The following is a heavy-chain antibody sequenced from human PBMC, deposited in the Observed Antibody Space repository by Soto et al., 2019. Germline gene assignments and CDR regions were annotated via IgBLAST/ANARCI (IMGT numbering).Heavy chain of an antibody. CDR1: GFTVSSNY. D-gene: IGHD2-15*01. Sequence: EVQLVESGGGLIQPGGSLRLSCAASGFTVSSNYMSWVRQAPGKGLEWVSVIYSGGSTYYADSVKGRFTISRDNSKNTLYLQMNSLRAEDTAVDYCAREGGGYCSGGSCYSGVSYWGQGTLVTVSS. CDR3: AREGGGYCSGGSCYSGVSY. J-gene: IGHJ4*02. CDR2: IYSGGST. V-gene: IGHV3-53*01.